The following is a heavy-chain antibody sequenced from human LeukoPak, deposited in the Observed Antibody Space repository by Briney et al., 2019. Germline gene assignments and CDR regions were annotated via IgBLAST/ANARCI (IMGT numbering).Heavy chain of an antibody. V-gene: IGHV3-69-1*01. CDR3: ASGLPAAEFDY. CDR1: GFSVSNYY. J-gene: IGHJ4*02. CDR2: IRDSGET. D-gene: IGHD2-2*01. Sequence: GGSLRLSCAGSGFSVSNYYMNWVRQAPGKGLEWVSLIRDSGETFYADSVKGRFTISRDNAKNSLYLQMNSLRAEDTAVYYCASGLPAAEFDYWGQGTLVTVSS.